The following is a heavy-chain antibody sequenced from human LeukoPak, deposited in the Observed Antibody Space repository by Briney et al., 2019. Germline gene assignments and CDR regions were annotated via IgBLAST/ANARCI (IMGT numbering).Heavy chain of an antibody. CDR1: GGSFSGYY. Sequence: SETLSLTCAVYGGSFSGYYWSWIRQPPGKGLEWIGEINHSGCTNYNPSLKSRVTISVDTSKNQFSLKLSSVTAADTAVYYCARRGGYSYGYVVDYWGQGTLVTVSS. CDR2: INHSGCT. J-gene: IGHJ4*02. V-gene: IGHV4-34*01. D-gene: IGHD5-18*01. CDR3: ARRGGYSYGYVVDY.